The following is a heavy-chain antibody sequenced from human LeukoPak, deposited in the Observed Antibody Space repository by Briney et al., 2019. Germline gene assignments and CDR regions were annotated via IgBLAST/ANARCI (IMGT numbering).Heavy chain of an antibody. CDR1: GFTVSSNY. D-gene: IGHD1-26*01. Sequence: GGSLRLSCAASGFTVSSNYMSRVRQAPGKGLEWVSVIYSGGSTYYADSVKGRFTISRDNSKNTLYLQMNSLRAEDTAVYYCASQEYSGSYYGASDIWGQGTMVTVSS. J-gene: IGHJ3*02. CDR2: IYSGGST. V-gene: IGHV3-53*01. CDR3: ASQEYSGSYYGASDI.